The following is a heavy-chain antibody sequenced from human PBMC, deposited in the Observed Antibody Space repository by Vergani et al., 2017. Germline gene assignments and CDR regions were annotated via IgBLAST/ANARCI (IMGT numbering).Heavy chain of an antibody. D-gene: IGHD6-6*01. V-gene: IGHV3-9*01. Sequence: EVQLVESGGGLVQPGRSLRLSCAASGFTFDDYAMHWVRQAPGKGLEWVSGISWNSGSIGYADSVKGRFTISRDNAKNSLYLQMNSLRAEDTALYYCAKEFYSSSSGVPYYYYYYGMDVWGQGATVTVSS. CDR3: AKEFYSSSSGVPYYYYYYGMDV. J-gene: IGHJ6*02. CDR2: ISWNSGSI. CDR1: GFTFDDYA.